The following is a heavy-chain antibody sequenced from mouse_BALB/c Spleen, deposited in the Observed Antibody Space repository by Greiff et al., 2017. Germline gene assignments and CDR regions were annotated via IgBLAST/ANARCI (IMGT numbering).Heavy chain of an antibody. J-gene: IGHJ4*01. D-gene: IGHD4-1*02. CDR2: IWGGGST. V-gene: IGHV2-6-4*01. Sequence: QVQLKESGPGLVAPSQSLSITCTVSGFSFSRYSVHWVRQPPGKGLEWLGMIWGGGSTTYNSALNSSLSISKDNSKSQVSLKMNSLQTDDTAVYYCATQLGRRDAMDYWGQGTSVTVSS. CDR3: ATQLGRRDAMDY. CDR1: GFSFSRYS.